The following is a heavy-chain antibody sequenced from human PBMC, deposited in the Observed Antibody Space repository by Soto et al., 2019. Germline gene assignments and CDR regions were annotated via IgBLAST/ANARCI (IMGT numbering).Heavy chain of an antibody. J-gene: IGHJ4*02. CDR2: ISYDGSNK. Sequence: QVQLVESGGGVVQPGRSLRLSCAASGFTFSSYAMHWVRQAPGKGLEWVAVISYDGSNKYYADSVKGRFTISRDNSKNPLYLQMNSLRAEDTAVYYCARDPHSSGWYSGDYWGQGTLVTVSS. CDR1: GFTFSSYA. D-gene: IGHD6-19*01. CDR3: ARDPHSSGWYSGDY. V-gene: IGHV3-30-3*01.